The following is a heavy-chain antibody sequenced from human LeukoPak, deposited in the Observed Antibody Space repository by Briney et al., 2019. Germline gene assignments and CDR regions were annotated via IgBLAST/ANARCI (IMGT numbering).Heavy chain of an antibody. J-gene: IGHJ4*02. V-gene: IGHV3-23*01. CDR3: AKVPVMGATKAIFDH. Sequence: GGSLRLSCAASGFTFTSYAMNWVRQAPGKGPEWVSTISRSGGSTYYADSVKGRFTISRDNSKSTLYLQMNSLRAEDTAVYYCAKVPVMGATKAIFDHWGQGTLVTVSS. CDR2: ISRSGGST. CDR1: GFTFTSYA. D-gene: IGHD1-26*01.